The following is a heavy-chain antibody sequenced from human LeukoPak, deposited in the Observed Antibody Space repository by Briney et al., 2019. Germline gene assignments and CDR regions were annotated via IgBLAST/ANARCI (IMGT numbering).Heavy chain of an antibody. J-gene: IGHJ4*02. CDR2: IYPGDSDT. CDR1: GYSFTSYW. V-gene: IGHV5-51*01. Sequence: GESLKISCKGSGYSFTSYWIGWVRQMPGKGLEWMGIIYPGDSDTRYSLSFQGQVTISADKSISTAYLQWSSLKASDTAMYYCARHKGNYDILTGYPAPFDYWGQGTLVTVSS. D-gene: IGHD3-9*01. CDR3: ARHKGNYDILTGYPAPFDY.